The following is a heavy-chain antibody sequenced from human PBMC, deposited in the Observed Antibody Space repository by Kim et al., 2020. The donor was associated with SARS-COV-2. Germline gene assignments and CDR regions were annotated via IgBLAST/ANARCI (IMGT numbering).Heavy chain of an antibody. CDR1: GGSFSGYY. CDR2: INHSGST. CDR3: ASWVRHYDFCSGYYSDWFEP. D-gene: IGHD3-3*01. Sequence: SETLSLTCAVYGGSFSGYYWSWIRQPPGKGLEWIGEINHSGSTNYNPSLKSRVTISVDTSKNQFSLKLSSVTAANTAVYYCASWVRHYDFCSGYYSDWFEPWGQGTLDTVSS. V-gene: IGHV4-34*01. J-gene: IGHJ5*02.